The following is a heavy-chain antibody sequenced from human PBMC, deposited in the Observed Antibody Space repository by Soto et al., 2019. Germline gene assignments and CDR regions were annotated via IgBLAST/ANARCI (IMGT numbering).Heavy chain of an antibody. J-gene: IGHJ6*02. CDR2: IYPGDSDT. D-gene: IGHD5-18*01. V-gene: IGHV5-51*01. CDR1: GYSFTSYW. Sequence: GESLNISCKGSGYSFTSYWIGWVRQMPGKGLEWMGIIYPGDSDTRYSPSFQGQVTISADKSISTAYLQWSSLKASDTAMYYCASSDVDTAMVTEYYGMDVWGQGTTVTVSS. CDR3: ASSDVDTAMVTEYYGMDV.